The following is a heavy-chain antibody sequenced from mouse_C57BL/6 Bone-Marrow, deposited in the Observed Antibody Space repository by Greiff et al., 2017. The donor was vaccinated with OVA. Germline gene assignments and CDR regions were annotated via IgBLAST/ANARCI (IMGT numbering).Heavy chain of an antibody. CDR1: GYSFTDYH. CDR2: INPNYGPT. V-gene: IGHV1-39*01. D-gene: IGHD2-14*01. J-gene: IGHJ4*01. CDR3: ATDYRNDYYAMDY. Sequence: EVQLQQSGPELVKPGASVKISCKASGYSFTDYHMNWVKQSHGKSLEWIGVINPNYGPTSYNQKFKGKATLTVDQSSSTAYMQLNSLASEDSAVYNGATDYRNDYYAMDYWGQGTSVTVAS.